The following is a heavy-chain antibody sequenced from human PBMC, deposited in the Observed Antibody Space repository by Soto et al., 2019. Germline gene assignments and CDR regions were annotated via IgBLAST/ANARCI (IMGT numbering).Heavy chain of an antibody. CDR1: GFTFSSYW. CDR2: INSDGSST. Sequence: VGSLRLSCAASGFTFSSYWMHWFRQAPGKGLVWVSRINSDGSSTSYADSVKGRFTISRDNAKNTLYLQMNSLRAEDTAVYYCVRTSLVVAAATREDYWGQGTLVTVSS. CDR3: VRTSLVVAAATREDY. V-gene: IGHV3-74*01. D-gene: IGHD2-15*01. J-gene: IGHJ4*02.